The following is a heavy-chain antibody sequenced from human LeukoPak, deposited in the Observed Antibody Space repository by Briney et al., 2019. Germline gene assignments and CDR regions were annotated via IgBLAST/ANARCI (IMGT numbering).Heavy chain of an antibody. V-gene: IGHV4-59*01. Sequence: SETLSLTCTVSGGSISGYYWSWIRQPPGKGLEWIGYIYYSGSTNYNPSLKSRVTISVDTSKNQFSLKLSSVTAADTAVYYCARDQEYSGSYYRYFDYWGQGTLVTVSS. CDR3: ARDQEYSGSYYRYFDY. D-gene: IGHD1-26*01. CDR2: IYYSGST. J-gene: IGHJ4*02. CDR1: GGSISGYY.